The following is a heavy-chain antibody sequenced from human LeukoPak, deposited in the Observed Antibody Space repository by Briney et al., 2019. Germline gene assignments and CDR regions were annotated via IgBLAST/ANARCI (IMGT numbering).Heavy chain of an antibody. J-gene: IGHJ4*02. Sequence: PGGSLRLSCAASGFTFSSYSMNWVRQAPGKGLECVSSISSSSSYIYYADSVKGRFTISRDNAKNSLYPKMNSLRAEDTAVYYCARNSISDYWGQGTLVTVSS. V-gene: IGHV3-21*01. CDR2: ISSSSSYI. CDR3: ARNSISDY. D-gene: IGHD2-21*01. CDR1: GFTFSSYS.